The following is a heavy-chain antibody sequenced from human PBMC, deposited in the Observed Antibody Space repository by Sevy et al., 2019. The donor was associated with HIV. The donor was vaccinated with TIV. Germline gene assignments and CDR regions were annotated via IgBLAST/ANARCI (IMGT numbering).Heavy chain of an antibody. CDR3: AREAGYSSGWSPGNY. J-gene: IGHJ4*02. CDR1: GFTFSSHA. V-gene: IGHV3-30*14. D-gene: IGHD6-19*01. CDR2: ISYDGVIK. Sequence: GGSLRLSCAASGFTFSSHAMHWVRQAPGKGLEWVALISYDGVIKYYAESVKGRFTSSRDNSNNTLYLQMNSLRADETAVYYCAREAGYSSGWSPGNYWGQGTLVTVSS.